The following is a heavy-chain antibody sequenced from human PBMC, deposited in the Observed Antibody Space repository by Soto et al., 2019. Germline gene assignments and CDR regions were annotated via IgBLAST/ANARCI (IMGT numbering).Heavy chain of an antibody. CDR3: ARLHCNSPNCVPLDP. Sequence: TSETLSLTCSVSGGSISSVSYYWGWIRQPPGKGLEWIGSIYYSGSAYYSPSLKSRVTMSVDTSKNQLSLELRSVTAADTAVYYCARLHCNSPNCVPLDPWGQGTLVTVS. CDR1: GGSISSVSYY. D-gene: IGHD2-2*01. CDR2: IYYSGSA. V-gene: IGHV4-39*01. J-gene: IGHJ5*02.